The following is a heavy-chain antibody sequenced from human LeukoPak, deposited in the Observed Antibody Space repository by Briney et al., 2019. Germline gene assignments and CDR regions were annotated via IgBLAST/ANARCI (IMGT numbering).Heavy chain of an antibody. CDR3: ARDTARGRLAPFTFDY. J-gene: IGHJ4*02. CDR2: ISYDGSNK. CDR1: GFTFSSYA. V-gene: IGHV3-30*04. D-gene: IGHD3-9*01. Sequence: GGSLRLSCAASGFTFSSYAMHWVRQAPGKGLEWVAVISYDGSNKYYADSVKGRFTISRDNSKNTLYLQMNSLRAEDTAVYYCARDTARGRLAPFTFDYWGQGTLVTVSS.